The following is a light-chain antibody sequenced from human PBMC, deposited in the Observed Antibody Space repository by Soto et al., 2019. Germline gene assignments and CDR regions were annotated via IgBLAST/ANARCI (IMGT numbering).Light chain of an antibody. J-gene: IGKJ1*01. V-gene: IGKV3-15*01. CDR3: QQYNNWPRT. Sequence: EIVMTQSPATLSVSPGERATLSCRASQSVSSNLAWYQQKPGQPPRLLIYGASTRATGIPARFSGSGSGTEFTLTINSMQSEYFAIYYCQQYNNWPRTFGQGTKVEI. CDR1: QSVSSN. CDR2: GAS.